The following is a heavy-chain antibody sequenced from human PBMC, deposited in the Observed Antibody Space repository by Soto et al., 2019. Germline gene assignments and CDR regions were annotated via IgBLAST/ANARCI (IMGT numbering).Heavy chain of an antibody. Sequence: GGSLRLSCAASGFTFSSFAMHWVRRAPGKGLEWVAFISYDGSDTFYADSVKGRFTISRDNSKNTLSLQMDSLRAEDTAVYYCARDGDNWNYVHWFDPWGQGTLVTVSS. V-gene: IGHV3-30-3*01. CDR3: ARDGDNWNYVHWFDP. CDR2: ISYDGSDT. CDR1: GFTFSSFA. J-gene: IGHJ5*02. D-gene: IGHD1-7*01.